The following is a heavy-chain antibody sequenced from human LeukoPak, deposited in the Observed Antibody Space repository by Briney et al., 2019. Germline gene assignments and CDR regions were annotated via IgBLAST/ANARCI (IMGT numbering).Heavy chain of an antibody. CDR1: GFTFTRYS. J-gene: IGHJ4*02. V-gene: IGHV3-21*01. D-gene: IGHD3-10*01. CDR2: ISSSSIYI. CDR3: ARAAHRGFSFDY. Sequence: GGSLRLSCAASGFTFTRYSMNWVRQAPGEGLEWVSSISSSSIYIYYADSVKGRFTISRDNAKNSLYLQMNSLRAEDTAVYYCARAAHRGFSFDYWGQGTLVTVSS.